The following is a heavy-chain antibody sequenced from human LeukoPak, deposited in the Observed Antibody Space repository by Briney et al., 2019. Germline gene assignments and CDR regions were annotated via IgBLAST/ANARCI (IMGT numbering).Heavy chain of an antibody. D-gene: IGHD3-22*01. V-gene: IGHV4-59*01. CDR1: GGSISSYY. CDR2: IYYSGGT. CDR3: ARGDYYDSSGYYYVPGDAFDI. J-gene: IGHJ3*02. Sequence: SETLSLTCTVSGGSISSYYWSWLRQPPGKGLEWIGYIYYSGGTNYNPSLKSRVTISVDTSKNQFSLKLSSVTAADTAVYYCARGDYYDSSGYYYVPGDAFDIWGQGTMVTVSS.